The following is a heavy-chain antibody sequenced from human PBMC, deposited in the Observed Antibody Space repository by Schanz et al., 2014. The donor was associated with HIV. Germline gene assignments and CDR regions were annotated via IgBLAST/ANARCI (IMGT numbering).Heavy chain of an antibody. Sequence: VQLVESGGGLVQPGGSLRLSCVASGFTFSSYGMHWVRQAPGKGLEWVAVIWYDGSNKYYTDSVKGRFTISRDSSKNTLYLQMNSLRAEDTAVYYCARDAASHSYGSTMDVWGQGTTVTVSS. CDR2: IWYDGSNK. CDR3: ARDAASHSYGSTMDV. D-gene: IGHD5-18*01. J-gene: IGHJ6*02. V-gene: IGHV3-33*01. CDR1: GFTFSSYG.